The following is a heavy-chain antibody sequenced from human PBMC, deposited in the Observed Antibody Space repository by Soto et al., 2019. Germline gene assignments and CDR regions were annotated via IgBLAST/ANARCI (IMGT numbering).Heavy chain of an antibody. CDR2: IHERGVT. V-gene: IGHV4-59*02. CDR3: ARDPAGDYGH. D-gene: IGHD4-17*01. J-gene: IGHJ4*02. Sequence: SETLSLTCNVSGGSVSDYYWSWIRQAPGKGLEWIGYIHERGVTNYNPSLKSRVTMSVDTSKNQFSLTLRSVHTADAAIYFCARDPAGDYGHWGRGTLVTVSS. CDR1: GGSVSDYY.